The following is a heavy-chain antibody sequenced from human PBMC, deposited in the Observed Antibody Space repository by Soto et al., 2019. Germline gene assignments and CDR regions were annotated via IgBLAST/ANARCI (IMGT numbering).Heavy chain of an antibody. CDR1: GFTFSSYG. J-gene: IGHJ4*02. Sequence: GGSLRLSCAASGFTFSSYGMHWVRQAPGKGLEWVAVIWYDGSNKYYADSVKGRFTISRDNSKNTLYLQMNSLRAEDTAVYYCARDIWSIQQWPTSDYWGQGTLVTVSS. D-gene: IGHD6-19*01. CDR2: IWYDGSNK. V-gene: IGHV3-33*01. CDR3: ARDIWSIQQWPTSDY.